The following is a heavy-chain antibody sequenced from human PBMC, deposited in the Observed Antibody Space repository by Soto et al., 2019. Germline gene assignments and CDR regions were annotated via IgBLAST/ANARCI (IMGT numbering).Heavy chain of an antibody. CDR1: GGTFSSYA. CDR2: IIPISGTA. V-gene: IGHV1-69*01. J-gene: IGHJ6*02. D-gene: IGHD2-2*01. Sequence: QVQLVQSGAEVKKPGSSVKVSCKASGGTFSSYAISWVRQAPGQGLEWMGGIIPISGTANYAQKFQVRVTITADEFTSTAYVELSSLRSEDTAVYYWARSQGSSTSLEIYYYYYYGMDVWGQGTTVTVSS. CDR3: ARSQGSSTSLEIYYYYYYGMDV.